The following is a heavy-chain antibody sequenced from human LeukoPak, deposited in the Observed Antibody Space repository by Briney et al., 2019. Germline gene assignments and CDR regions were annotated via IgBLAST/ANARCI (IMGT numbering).Heavy chain of an antibody. CDR1: GFTFSSYR. V-gene: IGHV3-15*01. J-gene: IGHJ4*02. D-gene: IGHD3-9*01. CDR2: IKSKTNGGTT. CDR3: TTDRGRITITNSQDY. Sequence: GGSLRLSCAASGFTFSSYRMNWVRQAPGKGLEWVGRIKSKTNGGTTDYAAPVKGRFTISRDDSKNTLYLQMNSLKTEDTAVYYCTTDRGRITITNSQDYWGQGTLVTVSS.